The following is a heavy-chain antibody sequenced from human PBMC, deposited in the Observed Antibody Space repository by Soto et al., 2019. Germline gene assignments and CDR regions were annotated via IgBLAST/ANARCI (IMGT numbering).Heavy chain of an antibody. D-gene: IGHD4-17*01. CDR2: IYPGASDT. V-gene: IGHV5-51*01. CDR3: ARHGPFYGGNPFDI. CDR1: GYTLTNSFSSYW. Sequence: GESLKISCQGFGYTLTNSFSSYWIGWVRQMPGKGLEWMGIIYPGASDTKYNPSFQGQITISADTSISTAYLQWSSLKASDTAMYYCARHGPFYGGNPFDIWGQGTMVTVSS. J-gene: IGHJ3*02.